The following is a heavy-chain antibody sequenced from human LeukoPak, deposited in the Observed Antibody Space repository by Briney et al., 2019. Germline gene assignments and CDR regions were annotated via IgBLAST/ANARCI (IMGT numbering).Heavy chain of an antibody. Sequence: PGGSLRLSCAASGFTFSSYAMSWVRQAPGRGLEWVSAISGSGGSTYYADSVKGRFTISRDNSKNTLYLQMNSLRAEDTAVYYCAKVLLGTAMVTPFDYWGQGTLVTVSS. D-gene: IGHD5-18*01. CDR1: GFTFSSYA. V-gene: IGHV3-23*01. CDR2: ISGSGGST. J-gene: IGHJ4*02. CDR3: AKVLLGTAMVTPFDY.